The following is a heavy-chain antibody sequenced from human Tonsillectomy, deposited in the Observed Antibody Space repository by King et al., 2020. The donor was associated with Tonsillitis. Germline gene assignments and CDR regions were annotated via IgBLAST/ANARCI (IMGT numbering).Heavy chain of an antibody. J-gene: IGHJ4*02. CDR2: INHSGST. CDR1: GGSFSGYY. CDR3: ATEVGDYGDYGY. Sequence: VQLQQWGAGLLKPSETLSLTCAVYGGSFSGYYWSWIRQPPGKGLEWIGEINHSGSTNYNPSLKSRVTISVDTSKNQFSLKLSSVTAADTAVYYCATEVGDYGDYGYWGQGTLVTVSS. D-gene: IGHD4-17*01. V-gene: IGHV4-34*01.